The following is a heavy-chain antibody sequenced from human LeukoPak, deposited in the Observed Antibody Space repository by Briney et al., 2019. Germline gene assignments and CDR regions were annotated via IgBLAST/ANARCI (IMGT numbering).Heavy chain of an antibody. CDR2: IYPGDSDT. D-gene: IGHD1-1*01. CDR3: ARGLTLERRGFAQGWFDP. V-gene: IGHV5-51*01. Sequence: GESLKISCKGSGYSFTSYWIGWVRQMPGKGLEWMGIIYPGDSDTRYSPSFQGQVTISADKSISTAYLQWSSLKASDTAMYYCARGLTLERRGFAQGWFDPWGKGTLVTVSS. CDR1: GYSFTSYW. J-gene: IGHJ5*02.